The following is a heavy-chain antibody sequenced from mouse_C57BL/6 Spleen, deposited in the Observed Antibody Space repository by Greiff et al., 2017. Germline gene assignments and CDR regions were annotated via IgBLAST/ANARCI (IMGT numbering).Heavy chain of an antibody. CDR3: ARVTTVVAPFDY. D-gene: IGHD1-1*01. J-gene: IGHJ2*01. CDR1: GYAFSSSW. CDR2: IYPGDGDT. V-gene: IGHV1-82*01. Sequence: QVQLQQSGPELVKPGASVKISCKASGYAFSSSWMNWVKQRHGKGLEWIGRIYPGDGDTNYNGKFKGKATLTADKSSSTAYMQLSSLTSEDSAVYFCARVTTVVAPFDYWGQGTTRTVSS.